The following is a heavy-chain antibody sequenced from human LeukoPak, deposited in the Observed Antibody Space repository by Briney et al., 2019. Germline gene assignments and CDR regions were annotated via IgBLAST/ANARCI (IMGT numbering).Heavy chain of an antibody. J-gene: IGHJ4*02. V-gene: IGHV7-4-1*02. CDR2: INTNTGNP. Sequence: ASVKVSCKASGYTFTSYAMNWVRQAPGQGLEWMGWINTNTGNPTYAQGFTGRFVFSLDTSVSTAYLQISSLKAEDTAVYYCATKIRRDGYNYFDYWGQGTLVTVSS. CDR1: GYTFTSYA. D-gene: IGHD5-24*01. CDR3: ATKIRRDGYNYFDY.